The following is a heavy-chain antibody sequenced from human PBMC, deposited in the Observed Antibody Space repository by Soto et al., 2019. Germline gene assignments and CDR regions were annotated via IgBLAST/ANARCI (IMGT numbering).Heavy chain of an antibody. CDR2: IFSSGST. D-gene: IGHD5-12*01. J-gene: IGHJ4*02. V-gene: IGHV4-4*07. CDR3: AREGSYSAYNFAHGIQLWSFDF. CDR1: GGSINTFY. Sequence: SETLSLTCTVSGGSINTFYWSWVRQPAGKGLEWIGRIFSSGSTSFNPSLESRVATSVDTSKNHFSLNLSSVTAADMAVYYCAREGSYSAYNFAHGIQLWSFDFWGQGALVTVSS.